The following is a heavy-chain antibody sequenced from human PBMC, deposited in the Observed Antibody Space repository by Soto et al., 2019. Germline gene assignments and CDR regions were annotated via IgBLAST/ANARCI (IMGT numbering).Heavy chain of an antibody. V-gene: IGHV3-53*01. D-gene: IGHD1-1*01. CDR2: IYSGGST. Sequence: GGSLRLSCAASGFTVSSNYMSWVRQAPGKGLEWVSVIYSGGSTYYADSVKGRFTISRDNSKNTLYLQMNSLRAEDTAVYYCARGLAQEPTLYYYGMDVWGQGTTVTVSS. CDR1: GFTVSSNY. J-gene: IGHJ6*02. CDR3: ARGLAQEPTLYYYGMDV.